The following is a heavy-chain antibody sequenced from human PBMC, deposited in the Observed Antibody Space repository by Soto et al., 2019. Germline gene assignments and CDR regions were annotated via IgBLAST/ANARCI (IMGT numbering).Heavy chain of an antibody. CDR2: MSPNSGNT. D-gene: IGHD6-13*01. CDR1: GYSFIGFD. CDR3: ARGCRTSAYASNGYVY. Sequence: QVQLVQSGSEVKKPGASVKVSCKASGYSFIGFDIIWVRQGTGQGLEWMGWMSPNSGNTGYAQKFQGRVTMTGTTSISTAYMDLSSLTSEDTAVYYCARGCRTSAYASNGYVYWGQGTMVTVSS. J-gene: IGHJ4*02. V-gene: IGHV1-8*01.